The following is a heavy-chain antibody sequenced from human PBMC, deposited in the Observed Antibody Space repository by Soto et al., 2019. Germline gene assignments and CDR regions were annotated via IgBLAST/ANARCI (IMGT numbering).Heavy chain of an antibody. CDR1: GGSISSSSYY. CDR3: ASPGDSVWRSYRYGAFDI. V-gene: IGHV4-39*01. J-gene: IGHJ3*02. Sequence: PSETLSLTCTVSGGSISSSSYYWGWIRQPPGKGLGWIGSIYYSGSTYYNPSRKSRVTISVDTSRNQFSLKLSSVTAADTAVYYCASPGDSVWRSYRYGAFDILGQGTM. CDR2: IYYSGST. D-gene: IGHD3-16*02.